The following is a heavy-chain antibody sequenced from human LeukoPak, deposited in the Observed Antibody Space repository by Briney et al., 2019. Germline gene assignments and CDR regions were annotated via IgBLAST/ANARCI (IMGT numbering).Heavy chain of an antibody. D-gene: IGHD6-13*01. CDR3: ASVTPATGYSSSWFDDAFDI. V-gene: IGHV4-61*02. CDR2: IYTSGST. CDR1: GGSISSGDYY. Sequence: SETLSLTCTVSGGSISSGDYYWSWIRQPAGKGLEWIGRIYTSGSTNYNPSLKSRVTISVDTSKNQFSLKLSSVTAADTAVYYCASVTPATGYSSSWFDDAFDIWGQGTMVTVSS. J-gene: IGHJ3*02.